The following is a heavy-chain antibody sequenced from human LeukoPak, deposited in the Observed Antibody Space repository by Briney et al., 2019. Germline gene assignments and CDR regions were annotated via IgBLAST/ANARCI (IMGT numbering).Heavy chain of an antibody. D-gene: IGHD2/OR15-2a*01. Sequence: ASVKVSFKASGYIFTGYYVHWVRQAPGQGLEWMGWINPNSGGKNYAQKFQGRVTMTRDTSISTAYMEVSRLRSDDTAVYYCAREKGNTPFDYWGQGTLVTVSS. CDR2: INPNSGGK. CDR3: AREKGNTPFDY. J-gene: IGHJ4*02. V-gene: IGHV1-2*02. CDR1: GYIFTGYY.